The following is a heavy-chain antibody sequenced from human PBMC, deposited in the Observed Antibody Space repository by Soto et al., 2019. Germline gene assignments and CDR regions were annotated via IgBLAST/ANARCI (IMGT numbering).Heavy chain of an antibody. CDR2: IYYSGST. CDR1: GGSISSGGYY. J-gene: IGHJ6*02. Sequence: SETLSLTCTVSGGSISSGGYYWSWIRQHPGKGLEWIGYIYYSGSTYYNPSLKSRVTISVDTSKNQFSLKLSSVTAADTAVYYCARDSSRGGAYYYYYGMDVWGQGATVTVSS. V-gene: IGHV4-31*03. D-gene: IGHD3-10*01. CDR3: ARDSSRGGAYYYYYGMDV.